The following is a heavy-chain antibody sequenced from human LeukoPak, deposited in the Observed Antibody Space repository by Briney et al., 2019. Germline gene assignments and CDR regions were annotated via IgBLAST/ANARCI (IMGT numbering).Heavy chain of an antibody. J-gene: IGHJ4*02. D-gene: IGHD3-22*01. Sequence: GRSLRLSCAASGFTFSSYGMHWVRQAAGKGLEWVAVIWYDGSNKYYADSVKGRFTISRDNSKNTLYLQMNSLRAEDTAVYYCARDSRSYYYDSSGYPYYFDYWGQGTLVTVSS. CDR3: ARDSRSYYYDSSGYPYYFDY. CDR2: IWYDGSNK. V-gene: IGHV3-33*01. CDR1: GFTFSSYG.